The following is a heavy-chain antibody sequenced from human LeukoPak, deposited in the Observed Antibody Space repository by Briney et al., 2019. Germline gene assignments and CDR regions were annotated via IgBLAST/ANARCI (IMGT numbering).Heavy chain of an antibody. D-gene: IGHD5-12*01. CDR3: AKRPPYSGYEAHFAY. CDR2: ISGSGGST. V-gene: IGHV3-23*01. Sequence: PGGSLRLSCAASGFTFSSYAMSWVRQAPGKGLEGVSAISGSGGSTYYADAVKGRFTLSRDNSKNTLYLQMNSLRAEATAVYYCAKRPPYSGYEAHFAYWGQGTLVTVSS. J-gene: IGHJ4*02. CDR1: GFTFSSYA.